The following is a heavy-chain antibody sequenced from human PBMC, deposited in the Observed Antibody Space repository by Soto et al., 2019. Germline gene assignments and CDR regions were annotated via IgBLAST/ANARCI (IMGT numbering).Heavy chain of an antibody. CDR2: INPSGGST. CDR1: GYTFTRYY. J-gene: IGHJ4*02. Sequence: GASVKVSCKASGYTFTRYYMHWVRQAPGQGLEWMGIINPSGGSTSYAQKFQGRVTMTRDTSTSTVYMELSSLRSEDTAVYYCARDSTTTDYYDSSGSGYWGQGTLVTVSS. CDR3: ARDSTTTDYYDSSGSGY. D-gene: IGHD3-22*01. V-gene: IGHV1-46*01.